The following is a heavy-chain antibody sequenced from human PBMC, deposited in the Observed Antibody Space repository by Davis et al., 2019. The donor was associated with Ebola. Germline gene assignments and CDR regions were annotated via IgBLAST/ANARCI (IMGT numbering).Heavy chain of an antibody. D-gene: IGHD3-10*01. CDR3: ARDPGILRLVGDYYFDY. V-gene: IGHV3-30*04. Sequence: PGGSLRLSCAASGFTFSSYAMHWVRQAPGKGLEWVALISYDGSNKYYADSVKGRFTISRDNSKNTLYLQMNSLRPEDTALYYCARDPGILRLVGDYYFDYWGQGTLVTVSS. CDR2: ISYDGSNK. J-gene: IGHJ4*02. CDR1: GFTFSSYA.